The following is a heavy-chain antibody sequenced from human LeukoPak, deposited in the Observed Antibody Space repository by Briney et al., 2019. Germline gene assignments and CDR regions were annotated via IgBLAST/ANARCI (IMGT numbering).Heavy chain of an antibody. Sequence: GGSLRLSCAASGFSFSNYGMHWVRQAPAKGLAGVAVFCFDGSNSYYADSVKGRFTISRDESKNTLYLQMSSLRAEDTAVYYCAKDVGRGWDYFDSWGQGSLVTVSS. D-gene: IGHD1-26*01. J-gene: IGHJ4*02. CDR2: FCFDGSNS. CDR1: GFSFSNYG. CDR3: AKDVGRGWDYFDS. V-gene: IGHV3-33*03.